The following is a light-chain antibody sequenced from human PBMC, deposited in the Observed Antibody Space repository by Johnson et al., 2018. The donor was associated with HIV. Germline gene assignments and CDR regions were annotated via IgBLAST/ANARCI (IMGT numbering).Light chain of an antibody. CDR2: DNN. Sequence: QSVLTQPPSVSAAPGQKVTISCSGSSSNIGNNYVSWYQQLPGTAPKLLIYDNNKRPSGFPDRFSGSKSVTSATLGITGLQTGDEADYYCGTWVTSMITAGVIGTGTKVTVL. J-gene: IGLJ1*01. CDR1: SSNIGNNY. CDR3: GTWVTSMITAGV. V-gene: IGLV1-51*01.